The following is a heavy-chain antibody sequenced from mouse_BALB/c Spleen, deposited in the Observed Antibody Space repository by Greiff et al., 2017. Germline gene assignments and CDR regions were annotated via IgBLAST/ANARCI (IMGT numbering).Heavy chain of an antibody. CDR3: ARNYRYDAWFAY. Sequence: EVQGVESGGDLVKPGGSLKLSCAASGFTFSSYGMSWVRQTPDKRLEWVATISSGGSYTYYPDSVKGRFTISRDNAKNTLYLQMSSLKSEDTAMYYCARNYRYDAWFAYWGQGTLVTVSA. D-gene: IGHD2-14*01. J-gene: IGHJ3*01. V-gene: IGHV5-6*01. CDR1: GFTFSSYG. CDR2: ISSGGSYT.